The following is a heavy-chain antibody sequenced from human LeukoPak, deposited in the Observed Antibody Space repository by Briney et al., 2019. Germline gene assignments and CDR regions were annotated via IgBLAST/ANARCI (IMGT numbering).Heavy chain of an antibody. J-gene: IGHJ4*02. CDR2: ISGSGGST. CDR1: GFTFSSYA. Sequence: GGSLRLSCAASGFTFSSYAMSWVRQAPGKGLEWVSAISGSGGSTYYADSVKGRFTNSRDNAKNSLYLQMSSLRAEDTTVYYCARERGAGLSSSWIDYWGQGTLVTVTS. V-gene: IGHV3-23*01. D-gene: IGHD6-13*01. CDR3: ARERGAGLSSSWIDY.